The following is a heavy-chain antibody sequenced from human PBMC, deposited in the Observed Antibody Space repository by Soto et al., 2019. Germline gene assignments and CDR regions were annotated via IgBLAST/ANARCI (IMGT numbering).Heavy chain of an antibody. Sequence: TLSLTCTVSGGSISSGGYYWSWIRQHPGKGLEWIGYIYYSGSTYYNPSLKSRVTISVDTSKNQFSLKLSSVTAADTAVYYCARDYQVVVPAARYYYYYYYMDVWGKGTTVTVSS. CDR1: GGSISSGGYY. J-gene: IGHJ6*03. V-gene: IGHV4-31*03. CDR3: ARDYQVVVPAARYYYYYYYMDV. CDR2: IYYSGST. D-gene: IGHD2-2*01.